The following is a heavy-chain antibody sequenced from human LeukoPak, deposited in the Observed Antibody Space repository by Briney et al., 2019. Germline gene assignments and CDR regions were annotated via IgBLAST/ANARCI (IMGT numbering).Heavy chain of an antibody. CDR2: ISSGTSYI. CDR1: GFTFSSYN. Sequence: GGSLRLSCAASGFTFSSYNMNWVRQAPGKGLEWVSSISSGTSYIYYADSVKGRFTISRDNAKNSLYLQMNSLRAEDTAVFYCARARYSGSFDDWGQGTLVTISS. J-gene: IGHJ4*02. V-gene: IGHV3-21*01. CDR3: ARARYSGSFDD. D-gene: IGHD1-26*01.